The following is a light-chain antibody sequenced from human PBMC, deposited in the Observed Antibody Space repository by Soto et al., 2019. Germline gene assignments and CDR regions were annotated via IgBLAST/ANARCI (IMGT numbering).Light chain of an antibody. J-gene: IGLJ2*01. CDR1: SSNVGTNY. CDR3: GTWDSSLSGGI. Sequence: QSVLTQPPSVSAAPGQKVTISCSGSSSNVGTNYVSWYQQLPGTAPKLLIYDTDKRPSGIPDRFSGSKSGTSATLGIAGLQTGDEADYYCGTWDSSLSGGIFGGGTKVTVL. V-gene: IGLV1-51*01. CDR2: DTD.